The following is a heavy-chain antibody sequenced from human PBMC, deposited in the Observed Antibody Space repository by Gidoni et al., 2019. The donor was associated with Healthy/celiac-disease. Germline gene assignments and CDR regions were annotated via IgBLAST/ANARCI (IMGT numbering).Heavy chain of an antibody. V-gene: IGHV4-39*01. CDR3: ARFYDFWSGYYTQNYSQDFDY. CDR1: GGSISSSSYY. J-gene: IGHJ4*02. CDR2: IYYSGST. Sequence: QLQLQESGPGLVKPSETLSLTCTVSGGSISSSSYYWGWIRQPPGKGLEWIGSIYYSGSTYYNPSLKSRVTISVDTSKNQFSLKLSSVTAADTAVYYCARFYDFWSGYYTQNYSQDFDYWGQGTLVTVSS. D-gene: IGHD3-3*01.